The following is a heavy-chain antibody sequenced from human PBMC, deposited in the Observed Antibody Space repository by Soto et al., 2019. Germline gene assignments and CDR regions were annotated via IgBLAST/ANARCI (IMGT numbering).Heavy chain of an antibody. Sequence: GGPLRLSCAASGFPFSSYVMRWVRQAPGKGLEWVSGISGSGGSTYYADAVKGRFTISRDNSKNTLYLQMNSLRAEDTAVYYCAKAEITFGGVDLIYFDYWGQGTLVTVSS. V-gene: IGHV3-23*01. J-gene: IGHJ4*02. CDR1: GFPFSSYV. D-gene: IGHD3-16*01. CDR2: ISGSGGST. CDR3: AKAEITFGGVDLIYFDY.